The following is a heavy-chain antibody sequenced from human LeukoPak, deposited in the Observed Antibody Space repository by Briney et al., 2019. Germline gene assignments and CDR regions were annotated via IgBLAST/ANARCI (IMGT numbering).Heavy chain of an antibody. CDR2: ISSSSSTI. CDR1: GFTFSSYS. Sequence: GGSLRLSCAASGFTFSSYSMNWVRQAPGKGLEWVSYISSSSSTIYYADSVKGQFTISRDNAKNSLYLQMNSLRAEDTAVYYCARGGGLRFLEWLFHFDYWGQGTLVTVSS. J-gene: IGHJ4*02. D-gene: IGHD3-3*01. V-gene: IGHV3-48*01. CDR3: ARGGGLRFLEWLFHFDY.